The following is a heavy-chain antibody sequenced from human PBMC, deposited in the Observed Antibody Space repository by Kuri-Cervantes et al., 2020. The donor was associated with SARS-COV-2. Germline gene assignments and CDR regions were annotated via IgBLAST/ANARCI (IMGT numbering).Heavy chain of an antibody. D-gene: IGHD6-25*01. J-gene: IGHJ6*02. CDR1: GFTFKNFG. Sequence: GGSLRLSCVASGFTFKNFGMHWVRQAPGKGLEWVSYIHNSLDVIYYADSVRGRFTISKDNARNSLYLQMNSLRVDDTAVYYCTRDQRSGNMDVWGQGTTVTVSS. CDR3: TRDQRSGNMDV. V-gene: IGHV3-48*03. CDR2: IHNSLDVI.